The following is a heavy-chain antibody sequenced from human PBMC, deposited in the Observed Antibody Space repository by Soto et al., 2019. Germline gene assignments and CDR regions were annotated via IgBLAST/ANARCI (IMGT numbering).Heavy chain of an antibody. V-gene: IGHV4-30-4*01. D-gene: IGHD1-7*01. CDR2: IYYTGTT. J-gene: IGHJ5*01. CDR3: ATILHSYGTSWVGS. Sequence: SETLSLTCNVSGASVTSDRYYWSGIRQPPGKGLEWIGHIYYTGTTHYNPSVKSRVSILLDTSKDQFSLKLTSVSVADAAFYYCATILHSYGTSWVGSWSQGTLVTVSS. CDR1: GASVTSDRYY.